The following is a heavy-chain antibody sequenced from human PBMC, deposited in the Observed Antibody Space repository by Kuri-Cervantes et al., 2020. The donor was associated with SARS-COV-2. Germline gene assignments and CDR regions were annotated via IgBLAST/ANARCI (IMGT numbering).Heavy chain of an antibody. CDR2: IYYSGST. CDR1: GYSISSGYY. J-gene: IGHJ4*02. Sequence: GSLRLSCTVSGYSISSGYYWGWIRQPPGKGLEWIGYIYYSGSTNYNPSLKSRVTISVDTSKNQFSLKLSSVTAADTAVYYCARGGRGYCSGGSCYPDYWGQGTLVTVSS. D-gene: IGHD2-15*01. CDR3: ARGGRGYCSGGSCYPDY. V-gene: IGHV4-38-2*02.